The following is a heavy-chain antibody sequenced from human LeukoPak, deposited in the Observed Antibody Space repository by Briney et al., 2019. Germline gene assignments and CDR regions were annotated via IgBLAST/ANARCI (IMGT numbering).Heavy chain of an antibody. CDR1: GDSVSSNSAA. J-gene: IGHJ5*02. V-gene: IGHV6-1*01. CDR3: ARSHWNYDNWFDP. CDR2: TYYMSNWYN. Sequence: SQTLSLTCAISGDSVSSNSAAWNWIRQSPSRGLEWLGRTYYMSNWYNDYAVSVKSRITINPETSKNQFSLQLKSVTPEDTAVYYCARSHWNYDNWFDPWGQGTLVTVSS. D-gene: IGHD1-7*01.